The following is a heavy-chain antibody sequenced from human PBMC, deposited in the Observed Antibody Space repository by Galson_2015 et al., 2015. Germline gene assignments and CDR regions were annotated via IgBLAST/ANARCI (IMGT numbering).Heavy chain of an antibody. Sequence: TLSLTCPVSGGSISSGDYYWIWIRQPPGKGLEWIGYIYYSGSTYYNPSLKSRVTISADTSKNQFSLKLSSVTAADTAVYYCARVESITMVRGVITNFDYWGQGTLVTVSS. CDR3: ARVESITMVRGVITNFDY. D-gene: IGHD3-10*01. CDR2: IYYSGST. CDR1: GGSISSGDYY. J-gene: IGHJ4*02. V-gene: IGHV4-30-4*01.